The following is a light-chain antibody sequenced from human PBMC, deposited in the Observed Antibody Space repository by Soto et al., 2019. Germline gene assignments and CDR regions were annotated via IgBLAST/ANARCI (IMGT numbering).Light chain of an antibody. Sequence: IQMTQSPSTLSAGVGDRVTITCRASQRTNTYLNWYQQKPGKAATLLIYAASNVQSGVPSGFGGGGSGTDFTLTINSLQPDDFATYFCQQCYTSPRTFGQGTKVDI. CDR1: QRTNTY. V-gene: IGKV1-39*01. J-gene: IGKJ1*01. CDR3: QQCYTSPRT. CDR2: AAS.